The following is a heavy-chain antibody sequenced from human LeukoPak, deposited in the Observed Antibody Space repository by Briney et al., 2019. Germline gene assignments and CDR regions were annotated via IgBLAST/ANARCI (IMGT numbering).Heavy chain of an antibody. CDR2: IDWDDDK. V-gene: IGHV2-70*11. J-gene: IGHJ4*02. D-gene: IGHD6-19*01. CDR3: ARIDTGSGFNRSDY. Sequence: SGPALVRPTQTLTLTCTVSGFSLTTSGLCVNWVRQPPVKTLEWLVRIDWDDDKYYSTTLKTRLTISRDTSKNQVVLTMTNMDPVDTATYYCARIDTGSGFNRSDYWGQGTLVTVSS. CDR1: GFSLTTSGLC.